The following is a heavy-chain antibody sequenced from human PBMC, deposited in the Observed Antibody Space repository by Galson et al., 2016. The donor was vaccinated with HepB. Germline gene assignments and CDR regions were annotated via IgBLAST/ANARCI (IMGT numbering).Heavy chain of an antibody. CDR1: GASITDYY. J-gene: IGHJ5*02. CDR2: IYYSGST. V-gene: IGHV4-59*01. D-gene: IGHD6-19*01. Sequence: SETLSLTCSVSGASITDYYWGWIRQPPGKGLEYIGYIYYSGSTNYNPSLRSRVTMSLDTPKKHFSLNLTSVTAADTAIYFCARREGYTSGRYWFDPWGQGILVTVSS. CDR3: ARREGYTSGRYWFDP.